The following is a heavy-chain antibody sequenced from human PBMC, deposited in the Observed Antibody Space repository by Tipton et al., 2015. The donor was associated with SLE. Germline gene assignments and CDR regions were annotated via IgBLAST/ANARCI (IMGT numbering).Heavy chain of an antibody. V-gene: IGHV3-30*03. J-gene: IGHJ4*02. D-gene: IGHD6-19*01. Sequence: SLRLSCAASGFTFSDYYMSWIRQAPGKGLEWVAVLSYDGSNKYYADSVKGRFTISRDNSKNTLYLQMNTLIPEDTAVYHCATVPAAVAGRYYFDYWGQGTLVTVSS. CDR2: LSYDGSNK. CDR1: GFTFSDYY. CDR3: ATVPAAVAGRYYFDY.